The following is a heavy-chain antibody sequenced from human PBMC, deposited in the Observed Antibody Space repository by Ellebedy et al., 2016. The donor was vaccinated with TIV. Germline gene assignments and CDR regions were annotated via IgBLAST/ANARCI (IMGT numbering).Heavy chain of an antibody. CDR1: GGSISGYY. Sequence: SETLSLXXTVSGGSISGYYWNWIRQPAGRGLEWTGRIHSSGSTHLNPSLGTRVTLSMDTSENHFSLKLSSVTAADTAMYYCARDPDIYDPFDSWGQGTLVTVSS. V-gene: IGHV4-4*07. CDR2: IHSSGST. CDR3: ARDPDIYDPFDS. D-gene: IGHD1-14*01. J-gene: IGHJ4*02.